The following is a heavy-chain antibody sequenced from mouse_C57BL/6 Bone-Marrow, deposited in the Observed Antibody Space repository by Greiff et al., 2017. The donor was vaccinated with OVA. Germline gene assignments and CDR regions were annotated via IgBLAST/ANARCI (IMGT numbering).Heavy chain of an antibody. CDR2: IYPGSGNT. Sequence: VHLVESGAELVRPGASVKLSCKASGYTFTDYYINWVKQRPGQGLEWIARIYPGSGNTYYNEKFKGKATLTAEKSSSTAYMQLSSLTSEDAAVYFCAHWSWFAYWGQGTLVTVSA. D-gene: IGHD4-1*01. CDR3: AHWSWFAY. CDR1: GYTFTDYY. J-gene: IGHJ3*01. V-gene: IGHV1-76*01.